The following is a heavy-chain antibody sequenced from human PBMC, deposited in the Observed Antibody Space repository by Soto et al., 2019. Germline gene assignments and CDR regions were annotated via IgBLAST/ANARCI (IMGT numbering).Heavy chain of an antibody. J-gene: IGHJ4*02. CDR3: KSGSYVHY. CDR2: ISSSGSTV. D-gene: IGHD1-26*01. CDR1: GFTFSSYE. V-gene: IGHV3-48*03. Sequence: EVQLVESGGGLVQPGGSLGLSCAASGFTFSSYEMNWVRQAPGKGLEWVSYISSSGSTVYYADSVKGRYTISRDNAQNSLYLQMNSLRAEDTAVYYCKSGSYVHYWGQGTLVTVSS.